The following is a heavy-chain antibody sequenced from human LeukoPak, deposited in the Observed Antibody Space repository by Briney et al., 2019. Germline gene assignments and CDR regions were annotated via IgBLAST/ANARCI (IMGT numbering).Heavy chain of an antibody. J-gene: IGHJ5*02. CDR3: ARDPSGSWFDP. CDR1: GYTFTDYY. Sequence: GASVKVSCKASGYTFTDYYIHWVRQAPGQRLEWMGWINSNSGDTNYAQKFQGRVTMTRDTSISTAYMELSRLTSDDTAVYYCARDPSGSWFDPWGQGTLVTVSS. D-gene: IGHD3-10*01. V-gene: IGHV1-2*02. CDR2: INSNSGDT.